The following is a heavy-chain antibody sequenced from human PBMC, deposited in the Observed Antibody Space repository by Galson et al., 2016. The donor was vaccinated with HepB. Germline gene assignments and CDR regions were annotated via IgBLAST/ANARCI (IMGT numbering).Heavy chain of an antibody. V-gene: IGHV3-30*04. Sequence: SLRLSCAASGFTFDDCPMHWVRQAPGKGLEWLAVISYDGSKQYYADSVKGRFTISRDNSKSTLFLQMNGLRVDDTALYYCAREAADDFDTSGYFDYWGQGTLVTVSS. CDR2: ISYDGSKQ. D-gene: IGHD6-25*01. CDR1: GFTFDDCP. J-gene: IGHJ4*02. CDR3: AREAADDFDTSGYFDY.